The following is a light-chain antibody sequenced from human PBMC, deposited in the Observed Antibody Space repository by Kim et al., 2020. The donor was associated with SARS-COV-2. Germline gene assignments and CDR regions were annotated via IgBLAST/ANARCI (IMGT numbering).Light chain of an antibody. Sequence: SYELTQPPSVSVFPGQTASITCSGDKLGDKYASWYQQKSGQSPVLVIYQDNKRPSGIPERFSGSNSGNTATLTISGTQAMDEADYYCQAWDSSTYVFGPGTKVTGL. CDR2: QDN. J-gene: IGLJ1*01. CDR1: KLGDKY. CDR3: QAWDSSTYV. V-gene: IGLV3-1*01.